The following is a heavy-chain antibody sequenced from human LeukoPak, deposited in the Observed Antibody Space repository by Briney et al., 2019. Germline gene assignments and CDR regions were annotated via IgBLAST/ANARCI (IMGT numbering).Heavy chain of an antibody. Sequence: GGSLRLSCAASGFTFSTYAMHWVRQAPGKGLEWVAVISYDGSNKYYADSVKGRFTISRDNSKNTLYLQMNSLRAEDTAVYYCATKRPNCYYLDYWGQGTLVTVSS. CDR1: GFTFSTYA. J-gene: IGHJ4*02. D-gene: IGHD1-1*01. V-gene: IGHV3-30-3*01. CDR2: ISYDGSNK. CDR3: ATKRPNCYYLDY.